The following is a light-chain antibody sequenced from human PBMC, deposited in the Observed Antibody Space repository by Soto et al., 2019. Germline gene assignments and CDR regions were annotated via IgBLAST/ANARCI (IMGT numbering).Light chain of an antibody. CDR1: QTVGRSY. CDR3: QQYDSIPPWT. J-gene: IGKJ1*01. CDR2: GTS. V-gene: IGKV3-20*01. Sequence: EIVLTQSPRIMYLSPGERATLSCRASQTVGRSYLAWYQQKPGQAPRLLIYGTSTRATGIPDRFSGGGSGTDFTLSISRLDPEDYAVYFCQQYDSIPPWTLGQGTRVEVK.